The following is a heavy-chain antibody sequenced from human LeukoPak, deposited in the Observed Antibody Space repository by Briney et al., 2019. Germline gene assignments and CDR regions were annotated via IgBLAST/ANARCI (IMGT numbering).Heavy chain of an antibody. CDR3: AGKYDWFDP. D-gene: IGHD2-8*01. J-gene: IGHJ5*02. CDR2: IITTFCTA. Sequence: SVKVSCKSSGGTFSSYAISWVRQAPGQGLDWMGGIITTFCTANYAQKFQTRVMFTTDESTSTAYMELSSLRSEDTAVYYCAGKYDWFDPWGEGTLVTVSS. V-gene: IGHV1-69*05. CDR1: GGTFSSYA.